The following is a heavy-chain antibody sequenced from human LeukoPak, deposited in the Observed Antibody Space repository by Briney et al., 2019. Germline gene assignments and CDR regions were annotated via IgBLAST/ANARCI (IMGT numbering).Heavy chain of an antibody. J-gene: IGHJ4*02. V-gene: IGHV3-30*02. CDR1: GFIFSNYG. CDR3: AKDMASRDDYSNLFDY. D-gene: IGHD4-11*01. Sequence: GGSLRLSCAASGFIFSNYGMHWVRQAPGKGLEWVTFILYDGSNKYYADSVKGRFTISRDNSKNTLYLQMSSLRAEDTAVYYCAKDMASRDDYSNLFDYWGQGTLVTVSS. CDR2: ILYDGSNK.